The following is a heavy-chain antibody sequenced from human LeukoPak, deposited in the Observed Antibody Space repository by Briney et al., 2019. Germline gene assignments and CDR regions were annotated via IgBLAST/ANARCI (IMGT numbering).Heavy chain of an antibody. CDR3: AKDMFSSSWYGAFDI. CDR1: GFTFDDYA. D-gene: IGHD6-13*01. V-gene: IGHV3-9*01. J-gene: IGHJ3*02. Sequence: PGGSLRLSCAASGFTFDDYAMHWVRQAPGKGLEWVSGISWNSGSMGYADSVKGRFTISRDNAKNSLYLQMNSLRAEDTALYYCAKDMFSSSWYGAFDIWGQGTMVTVSS. CDR2: ISWNSGSM.